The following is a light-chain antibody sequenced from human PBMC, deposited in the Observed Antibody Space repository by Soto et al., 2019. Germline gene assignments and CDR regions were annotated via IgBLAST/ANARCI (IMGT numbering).Light chain of an antibody. Sequence: DIQLTQSPLSLSASVGDRVTITCQASQGVGKFLNWFQQKSGEAPKLLIYDASHLESGVPVRFRGSGSGAAFTLTISSLQPEDFATYYCQQYDSPPPTFGGGTKVDMK. CDR3: QQYDSPPPT. CDR1: QGVGKF. CDR2: DAS. J-gene: IGKJ4*01. V-gene: IGKV1-33*01.